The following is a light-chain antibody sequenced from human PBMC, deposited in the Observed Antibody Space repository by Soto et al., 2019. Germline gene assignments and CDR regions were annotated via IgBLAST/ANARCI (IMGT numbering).Light chain of an antibody. CDR2: DVS. J-gene: IGLJ1*01. CDR1: SSDVGGYNY. Sequence: QSALTQPASVSGSPGQSITISCTGTSSDVGGYNYVSWYQQHPGNAPKLMIYDVSNRPSGVSNRFSGSKSGNTASLTISGRQAEDEADYYCSSYTSSSTPYVFGTGTKVTVL. CDR3: SSYTSSSTPYV. V-gene: IGLV2-14*01.